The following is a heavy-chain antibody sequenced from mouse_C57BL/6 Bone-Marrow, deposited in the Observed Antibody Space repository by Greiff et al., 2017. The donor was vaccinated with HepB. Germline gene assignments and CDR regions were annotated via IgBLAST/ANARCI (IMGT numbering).Heavy chain of an antibody. Sequence: DVMLVESGGGLVQPKGSLKLSCAASGFSFNTYAMNWVRQAPGKGLEWVARIRSKSNNYATYYADSVKDRFTISRDDSESMLYLQMNNLKTEDTAMYYCVRRDMPYYYGPFYYAMDYWGQGTSVTVSS. CDR1: GFSFNTYA. CDR3: VRRDMPYYYGPFYYAMDY. V-gene: IGHV10-1*01. J-gene: IGHJ4*01. D-gene: IGHD1-1*01. CDR2: IRSKSNNYAT.